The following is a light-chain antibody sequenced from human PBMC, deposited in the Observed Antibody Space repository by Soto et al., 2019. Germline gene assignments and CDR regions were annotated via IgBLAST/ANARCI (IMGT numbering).Light chain of an antibody. CDR3: SSYTSSNSFL. J-gene: IGLJ2*01. CDR2: EVS. Sequence: QSALTQPASVSGSVGQSITISCTGSSSDIGDYGYVSWYQQHPGKAPKLMIFEVSNRPSGVSNRFSGSKSGNTASLTISGLQAEDGADYYCSSYTSSNSFLFGGGTKLTVL. V-gene: IGLV2-14*01. CDR1: SSDIGDYGY.